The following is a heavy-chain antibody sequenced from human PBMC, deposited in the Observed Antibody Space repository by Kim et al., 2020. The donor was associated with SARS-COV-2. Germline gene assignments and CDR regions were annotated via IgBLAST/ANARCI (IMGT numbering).Heavy chain of an antibody. D-gene: IGHD3-16*01. CDR1: GFTFSSYA. CDR3: ARVGVWGSYVYFDY. V-gene: IGHV3-64*01. CDR2: ISSNGGST. Sequence: GGSLRLSCAASGFTFSSYAMHWVRQAPGKGLEYVSAISSNGGSTYYANSVKGRFTISRDNSKNTLYLQMGSLRAEDMAVYYCARVGVWGSYVYFDYWGQGTLVTVSS. J-gene: IGHJ4*02.